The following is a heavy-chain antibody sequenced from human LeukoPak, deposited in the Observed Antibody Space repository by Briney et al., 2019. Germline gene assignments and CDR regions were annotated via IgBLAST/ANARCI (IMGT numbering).Heavy chain of an antibody. J-gene: IGHJ4*02. CDR2: ISSSSSTI. D-gene: IGHD6-19*01. Sequence: GGSLRLSCAASGFTFSSYSMNWVRQAPGKGLEWVSYISSSSSTIYYADSVKGRFTISRDNAKNSLYLQMNSLRAEDTAVYYCARAHSYSSGWYVPPPDYWGQGTLVTVSS. CDR1: GFTFSSYS. V-gene: IGHV3-48*01. CDR3: ARAHSYSSGWYVPPPDY.